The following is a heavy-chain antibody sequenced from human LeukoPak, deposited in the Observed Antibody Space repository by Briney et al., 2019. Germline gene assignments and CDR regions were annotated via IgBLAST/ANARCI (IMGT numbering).Heavy chain of an antibody. CDR2: ISWNSGSI. CDR3: AKVGIDSSGYYYGSYFDY. CDR1: GFTFDDYA. D-gene: IGHD3-22*01. J-gene: IGHJ4*02. V-gene: IGHV3-9*01. Sequence: GGSLRLSCAASGFTFDDYAMHWVRQAPGKGLEWVSGISWNSGSIGYADSVKGRFTVSRDNAKNSLYLQMNSLRAEDTALYYCAKVGIDSSGYYYGSYFDYWGQGTLVTVSS.